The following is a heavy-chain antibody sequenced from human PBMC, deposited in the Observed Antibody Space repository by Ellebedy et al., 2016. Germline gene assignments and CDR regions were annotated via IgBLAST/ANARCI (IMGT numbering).Heavy chain of an antibody. CDR3: ARGVLYGRGYNWFDP. CDR1: GYTFTGYY. J-gene: IGHJ5*02. CDR2: INTNSGGT. Sequence: ASVKVSCXASGYTFTGYYMHWVRQAPGQGLEWMGWINTNSGGTNYPQKFQGRVTMTRDTSISTAYMELSRLISDDTSVYYCARGVLYGRGYNWFDPWGQGTLVTVSS. V-gene: IGHV1-2*02. D-gene: IGHD1-26*01.